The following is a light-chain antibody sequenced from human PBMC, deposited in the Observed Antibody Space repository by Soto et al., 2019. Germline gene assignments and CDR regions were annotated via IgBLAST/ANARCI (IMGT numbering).Light chain of an antibody. CDR1: QSISSR. CDR3: QQYNTFWT. Sequence: DIQMTQSPSTLSASVGDRVTITCRASQSISSRLAWYQQKPGKAPKLLIYDVSNLESGVPSRFSGSGSGTAFTLNISSLQPDDFATYYCQQYNTFWTFGQGTKVEIK. J-gene: IGKJ1*01. CDR2: DVS. V-gene: IGKV1-5*01.